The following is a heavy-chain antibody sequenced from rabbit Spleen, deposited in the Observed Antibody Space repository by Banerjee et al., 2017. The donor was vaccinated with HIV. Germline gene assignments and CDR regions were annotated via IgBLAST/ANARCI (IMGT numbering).Heavy chain of an antibody. CDR3: ARDTGTSFSTYGMDL. Sequence: QSLEDCGGGLVKPGESLTITGKASGFSFNSGYDISWVRQAPGKGLELIACSYAGISGSTYSAIWAKGRFTISKSSSPSVTLQMTILTAADTAPYFCARDTGTSFSTYGMDLWGPGTLVTVS. J-gene: IGHJ6*01. V-gene: IGHV1S40*01. CDR1: GFSFNSGYD. CDR2: SYAGISGST. D-gene: IGHD7-1*01.